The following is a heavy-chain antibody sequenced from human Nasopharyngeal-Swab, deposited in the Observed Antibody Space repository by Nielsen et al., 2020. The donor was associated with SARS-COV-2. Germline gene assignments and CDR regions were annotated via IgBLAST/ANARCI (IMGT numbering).Heavy chain of an antibody. CDR3: ATSPVLPVAVAAINWFDP. J-gene: IGHJ5*02. CDR1: GYTLTELS. CDR2: FDPEDGET. D-gene: IGHD6-19*01. Sequence: ASVKVSCKVSGYTLTELSMHWVRQAPGKGLEWMGGFDPEDGETIYAQKFQGRVPMTEDTSTDTAYMELSSLRSEDTAVYYCATSPVLPVAVAAINWFDPWGQGTLVTVSS. V-gene: IGHV1-24*01.